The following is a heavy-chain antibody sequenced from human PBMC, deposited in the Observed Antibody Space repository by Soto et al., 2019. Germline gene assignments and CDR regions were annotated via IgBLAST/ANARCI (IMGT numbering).Heavy chain of an antibody. CDR1: GFTVSSNY. CDR2: IYSGGST. J-gene: IGHJ3*02. D-gene: IGHD6-13*01. CDR3: ARDHRWSSSWQSDDAFDI. V-gene: IGHV3-53*01. Sequence: GESLKISCAASGFTVSSNYMSWVRQAPGKGLEWVSVIYSGGSTYYADSVKGRFTISRDNSKNTLYLQMNSLRAEDTAVYYCARDHRWSSSWQSDDAFDIWGQGTMVTVSS.